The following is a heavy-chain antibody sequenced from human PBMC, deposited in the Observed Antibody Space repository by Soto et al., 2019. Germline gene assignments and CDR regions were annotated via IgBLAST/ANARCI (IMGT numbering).Heavy chain of an antibody. Sequence: GSLRPSCAASGFTFSSYAMHWVRQAPGKGLEWVAVISYDGSNKYYSDSVKGRFTISRDNSKNTLYLQMNSLRAEDTAVYYCAKDYDFGSYYYYYMDVWGQGTTVTVSS. J-gene: IGHJ6*02. CDR2: ISYDGSNK. CDR3: AKDYDFGSYYYYYMDV. D-gene: IGHD3-16*01. CDR1: GFTFSSYA. V-gene: IGHV3-30*18.